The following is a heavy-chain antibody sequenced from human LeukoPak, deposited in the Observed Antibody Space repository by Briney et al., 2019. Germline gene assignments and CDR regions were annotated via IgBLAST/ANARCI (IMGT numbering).Heavy chain of an antibody. CDR3: ARDSDSNSRFDY. V-gene: IGHV4-30-2*01. Sequence: SETLSLTCTVSGGSISSGGYYWSWIRQPPGKGLEWIGYIYHSGSTYYNPSLKSRVTVSVDRSKNQFSLKLSSVTAADTAVYYCARDSDSNSRFDYWGQGTLVTVSS. J-gene: IGHJ4*02. CDR2: IYHSGST. D-gene: IGHD3-22*01. CDR1: GGSISSGGYY.